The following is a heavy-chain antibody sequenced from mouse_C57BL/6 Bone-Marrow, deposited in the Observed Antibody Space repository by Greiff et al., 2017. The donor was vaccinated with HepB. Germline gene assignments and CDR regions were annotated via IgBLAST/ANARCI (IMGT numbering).Heavy chain of an antibody. CDR2: IDPEDGET. CDR3: AREGYGSREAWFAY. V-gene: IGHV14-2*01. CDR1: GFNIKDYY. J-gene: IGHJ3*01. D-gene: IGHD1-1*01. Sequence: EVNVVESGAELVKPGASVKLSCTASGFNIKDYYMHWVKQRTEQGLEWIGRIDPEDGETKYAPKFQGKATITADTSSNTAYPQLSSLTSEDTAVYYCAREGYGSREAWFAYWGQGTLVTVSA.